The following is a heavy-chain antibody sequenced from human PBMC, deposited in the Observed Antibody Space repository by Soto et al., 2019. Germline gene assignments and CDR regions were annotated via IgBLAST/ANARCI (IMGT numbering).Heavy chain of an antibody. Sequence: ASVKVSCKASGGTFSSYTISWVRQAPGQGLEWMGVINPSGGSTTNAQKFQGRVTMTRDTSTSTVYMELSSLRSEDTAVYYCARDFADYYDSSIYSYVRGGAGGFDYWGQGSRVTVFS. CDR2: INPSGGST. V-gene: IGHV1-46*01. CDR3: ARDFADYYDSSIYSYVRGGAGGFDY. CDR1: GGTFSSYT. D-gene: IGHD3-22*01. J-gene: IGHJ4*02.